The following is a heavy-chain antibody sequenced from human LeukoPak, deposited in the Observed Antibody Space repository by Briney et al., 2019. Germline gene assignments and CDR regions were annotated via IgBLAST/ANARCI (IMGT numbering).Heavy chain of an antibody. CDR2: IRYDGSKE. V-gene: IGHV3-30*02. Sequence: PGGSLRLSCVASGFTFSSYGMHWVRQAPGKGLEWVAFIRYDGSKEYYADSVKGRFTISRDNSKNTLYLQMSSLRAEDRAIYYCARSPSLLVVPSNFDYWGQGTLVTVSS. CDR1: GFTFSSYG. D-gene: IGHD2-2*01. J-gene: IGHJ4*02. CDR3: ARSPSLLVVPSNFDY.